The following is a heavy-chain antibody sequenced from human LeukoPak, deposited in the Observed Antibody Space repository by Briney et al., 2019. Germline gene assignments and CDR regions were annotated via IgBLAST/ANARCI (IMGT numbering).Heavy chain of an antibody. CDR3: AKGGSLTSSGWTGDY. V-gene: IGHV3-23*01. D-gene: IGHD6-19*01. CDR1: GFTFSTYS. J-gene: IGHJ4*02. Sequence: GGSLRLSCAASGFTFSTYSMNWVRQAPGKGLEWVSAISGSGGSTYYADSVKGRFTISRDNSKNTLYLQMNSLRAEDTAVYYCAKGGSLTSSGWTGDYWGQGTLVTVSS. CDR2: ISGSGGST.